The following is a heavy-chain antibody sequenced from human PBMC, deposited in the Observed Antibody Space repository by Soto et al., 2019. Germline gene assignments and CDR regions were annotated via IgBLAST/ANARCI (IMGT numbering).Heavy chain of an antibody. D-gene: IGHD3-22*01. CDR3: TTYFYFFDSSGAVGGGDDY. Sequence: PGGSLRLSCAASGFTFSNAWMNWVRQAPGKGLEWVGRIKSKTDGGTTDYAAPVKGRFTISRDDSKNTLYLQMNSLKTEDTAVYYCTTYFYFFDSSGAVGGGDDYWGQGSLVTFSS. CDR2: IKSKTDGGTT. CDR1: GFTFSNAW. J-gene: IGHJ4*02. V-gene: IGHV3-15*07.